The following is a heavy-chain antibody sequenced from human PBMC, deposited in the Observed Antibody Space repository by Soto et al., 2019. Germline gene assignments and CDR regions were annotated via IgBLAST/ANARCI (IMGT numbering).Heavy chain of an antibody. D-gene: IGHD3-3*01. V-gene: IGHV4-59*08. CDR3: ARHRITIFGVVTAPFDP. CDR1: GGSFSGYY. J-gene: IGHJ5*02. CDR2: IYYSGST. Sequence: PSETLSLTCAVYGGSFSGYYWSWIRQPPGKGLEWIGYIYYSGSTNYNPSLKSRVTISVDTSKNQFSLKLSSVTAADTAVYYCARHRITIFGVVTAPFDPWGQGTLVTVSS.